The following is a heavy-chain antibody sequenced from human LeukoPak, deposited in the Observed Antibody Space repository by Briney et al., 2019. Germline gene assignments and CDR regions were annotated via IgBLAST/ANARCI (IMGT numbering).Heavy chain of an antibody. D-gene: IGHD1-26*01. CDR1: GFSFENYN. Sequence: GGSLRLSCAASGFSFENYNMNWVRQAPGKGLEWVSSISGSSSYIYYADSVKGRFSISRDNAKNSLYLQMNSLGAEDTAVYYCARDLLGWELHYFDYWGQGTLVTVSS. CDR3: ARDLLGWELHYFDY. CDR2: ISGSSSYI. V-gene: IGHV3-21*01. J-gene: IGHJ4*02.